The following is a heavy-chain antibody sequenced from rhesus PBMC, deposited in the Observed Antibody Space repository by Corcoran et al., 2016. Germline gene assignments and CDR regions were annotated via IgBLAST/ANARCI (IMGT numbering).Heavy chain of an antibody. J-gene: IGHJ4*01. CDR3: SSDRYCTGSGCYALDY. Sequence: QLQLQESGPGLVKPSETLSVTCAVSGGSISSSYWSWIRQAPWKRLEWIGYIYGSGSSTNYNPSLTCRVTRSVDTSRNQLSLKLSTVTSADTAVYYCSSDRYCTGSGCYALDYWGQGVLVTVSS. CDR2: IYGSGSST. D-gene: IGHD2-21*01. CDR1: GGSISSSY. V-gene: IGHV4-169*02.